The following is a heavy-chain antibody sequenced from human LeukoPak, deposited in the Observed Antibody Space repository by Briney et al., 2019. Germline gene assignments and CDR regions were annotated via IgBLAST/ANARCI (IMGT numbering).Heavy chain of an antibody. J-gene: IGHJ4*02. CDR2: IIPIFGTP. Sequence: ASVKVSCEASGGTFSSYAISWVRQAPGQGLEWMGGIIPIFGTPNYAQKFQGRVTITADESTSTAYMELSSLRSEDTAVYYCARDQDEDRAGTTYDWWGQGTLVTVSS. V-gene: IGHV1-69*01. D-gene: IGHD1-1*01. CDR3: ARDQDEDRAGTTYDW. CDR1: GGTFSSYA.